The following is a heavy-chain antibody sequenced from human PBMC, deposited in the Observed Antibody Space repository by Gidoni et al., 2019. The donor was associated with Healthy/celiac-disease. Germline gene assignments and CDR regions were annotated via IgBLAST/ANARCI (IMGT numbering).Heavy chain of an antibody. V-gene: IGHV3-30-3*01. Sequence: QLQLVESGGVVVQPWRSLRLSCAASGFTFSSYAMHWVRQAPGKGLEWVAVISYDGSNKYYADSVKGRFTISRDNSKNTLYLQMNSLRAEDTAVYYCARDVSYSSSWYSYWGQGTLVTVSS. CDR3: ARDVSYSSSWYSY. J-gene: IGHJ4*02. CDR2: ISYDGSNK. CDR1: GFTFSSYA. D-gene: IGHD6-13*01.